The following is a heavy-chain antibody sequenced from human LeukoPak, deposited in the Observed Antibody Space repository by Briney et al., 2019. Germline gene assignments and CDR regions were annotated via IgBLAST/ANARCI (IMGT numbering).Heavy chain of an antibody. J-gene: IGHJ6*03. CDR2: IYSSGST. CDR1: DGSISDYY. Sequence: SETLSLTCTVSDGSISDYYWSWIRQPPGKGLEWVGNIYSSGSTIYNPSLESRVTISLDTSRNQFSLKLTSVTAADTAVYYCARGTYYYYYYMDVWGKGTTVTISS. V-gene: IGHV4-4*09. CDR3: ARGTYYYYYYMDV.